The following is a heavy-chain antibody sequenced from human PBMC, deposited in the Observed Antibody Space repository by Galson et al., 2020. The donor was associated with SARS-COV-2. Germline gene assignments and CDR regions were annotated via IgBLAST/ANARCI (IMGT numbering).Heavy chain of an antibody. CDR1: GFTFTDYY. D-gene: IGHD3-10*01. J-gene: IGHJ4*02. CDR3: ARGGRGPALAGSHDY. Sequence: GGSLRLSCAASGFTFTDYYMSWIRQAPGKGLEWVSYISTYSSYSRYADSVKGRFTISRDNADNLLYLQMTSLTAEDSAVYYCARGGRGPALAGSHDYWGQGALVTVSS. V-gene: IGHV3-11*06. CDR2: ISTYSSYS.